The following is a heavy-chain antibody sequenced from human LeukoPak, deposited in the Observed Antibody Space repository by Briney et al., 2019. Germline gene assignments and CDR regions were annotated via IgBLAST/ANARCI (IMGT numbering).Heavy chain of an antibody. Sequence: GGSLRLSCAGSRFTFSSYWMHWVRQVPGKGLVWVSRISADGRSTNYADSVKGRFIISRDNAKDTLFLQMNGLRVEDSAAYYCAARKVRGVWFYLDYWGQGTLVTVSS. J-gene: IGHJ4*02. CDR2: ISADGRST. CDR1: RFTFSSYW. CDR3: AARKVRGVWFYLDY. D-gene: IGHD3-10*01. V-gene: IGHV3-74*01.